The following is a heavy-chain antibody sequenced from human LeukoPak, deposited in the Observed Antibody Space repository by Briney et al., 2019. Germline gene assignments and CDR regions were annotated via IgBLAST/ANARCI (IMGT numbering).Heavy chain of an antibody. D-gene: IGHD3-22*01. V-gene: IGHV3-43*02. Sequence: AGSLRLSCAASGFTFGDYAMHWVRQAPGKGLEWVSLICGDGGSTYYADSVKGRFTISRDNSKNSLYLQMNSLRTEDTALYYCHYYDSSGASFDYWGQGTLVTVSS. CDR2: ICGDGGST. CDR3: HYYDSSGASFDY. J-gene: IGHJ4*02. CDR1: GFTFGDYA.